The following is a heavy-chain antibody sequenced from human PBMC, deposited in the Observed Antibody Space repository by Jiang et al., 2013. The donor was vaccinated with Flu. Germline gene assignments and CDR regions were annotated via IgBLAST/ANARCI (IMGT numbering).Heavy chain of an antibody. D-gene: IGHD3-10*01. V-gene: IGHV4-34*01. CDR2: INHSGST. CDR3: ARERVNTMVQGVINANFDY. J-gene: IGHJ4*02. Sequence: KGLEWIGEINHSGSTNYNPSLKSRVTISVDTSKNQXSLKLSSVTAADTAVYYCARERVNTMVQGVINANFDYWGQGTLVTVSS.